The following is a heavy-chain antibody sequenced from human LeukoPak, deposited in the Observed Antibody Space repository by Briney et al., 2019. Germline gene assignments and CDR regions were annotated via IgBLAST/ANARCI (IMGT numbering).Heavy chain of an antibody. J-gene: IGHJ3*02. CDR2: IIHIFGTA. CDR3: ARDGRRGYCTNGVCRRGAFDI. CDR1: GGTFSSYA. Sequence: GSSVKVSCKASGGTFSSYAISWVRQAPGQGLEWMGGIIHIFGTANYAQKFQGRVTITADESTSTAYMELSSLRSEDTAVYYCARDGRRGYCTNGVCRRGAFDIWGQGTMVTVSS. D-gene: IGHD2-8*01. V-gene: IGHV1-69*01.